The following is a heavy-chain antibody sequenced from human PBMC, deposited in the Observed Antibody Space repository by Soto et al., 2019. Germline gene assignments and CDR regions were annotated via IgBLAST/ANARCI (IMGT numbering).Heavy chain of an antibody. Sequence: PSETLSLTCTVSGGSINSFYWAWIRQPAGKGLEWIGRIYTTGDTKYNPSLQSRVTMSVDTSKNQFSLRLNSVTAADTAVYYCARAQFYSGSGNYHNLMFDPWGQGTQVTVS. V-gene: IGHV4-4*07. CDR2: IYTTGDT. J-gene: IGHJ5*02. CDR1: GGSINSFY. CDR3: ARAQFYSGSGNYHNLMFDP. D-gene: IGHD3-10*01.